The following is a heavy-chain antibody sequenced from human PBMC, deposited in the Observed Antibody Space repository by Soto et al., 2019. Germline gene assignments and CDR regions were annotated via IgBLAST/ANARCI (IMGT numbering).Heavy chain of an antibody. CDR3: AAELHYDFWSGYSVTMDV. CDR2: IYYSGST. CDR1: GGSISSSSYY. J-gene: IGHJ6*04. D-gene: IGHD3-3*01. Sequence: SETLSLTCTVSGGSISSSSYYWGWIRQPPGKGLEWIGSIYYSGSTYYNPSLKSRVTISVDTSKNQFSLKLSSVTAADTAVYYCAAELHYDFWSGYSVTMDVWGKGTTVTVSS. V-gene: IGHV4-39*01.